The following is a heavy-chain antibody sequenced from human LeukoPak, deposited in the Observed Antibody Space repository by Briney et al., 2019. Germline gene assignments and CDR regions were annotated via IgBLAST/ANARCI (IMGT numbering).Heavy chain of an antibody. CDR1: GFTFSRYG. Sequence: GGSLRLSCAASGFTFSRYGMNWVRQAPGKGLEWVSYISGSTRTIYDAGSVKGRFTISRDNAKNSLYLQMNSLRDEDTAVYYCARDPLRWLQNNYYYYYMDVWGKGTTVTVSS. V-gene: IGHV3-48*02. CDR2: ISGSTRTI. D-gene: IGHD5-24*01. CDR3: ARDPLRWLQNNYYYYYMDV. J-gene: IGHJ6*03.